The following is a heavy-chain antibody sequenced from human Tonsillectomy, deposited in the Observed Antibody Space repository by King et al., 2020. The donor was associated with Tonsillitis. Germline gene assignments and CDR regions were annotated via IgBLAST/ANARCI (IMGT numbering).Heavy chain of an antibody. D-gene: IGHD6-13*01. V-gene: IGHV3-23*04. Sequence: VQLVESGGALVQPGGSLRLSCVASEFTFSTYAMSWIRQAPGGGPEWVSAISGAGDRTYYADSVKGRFTISRDNSKNTVYLQMNSLRAEDTAIYYCSRWTEGSSTWTFDCWGQGTLVTVSS. CDR2: ISGAGDRT. J-gene: IGHJ4*02. CDR3: SRWTEGSSTWTFDC. CDR1: EFTFSTYA.